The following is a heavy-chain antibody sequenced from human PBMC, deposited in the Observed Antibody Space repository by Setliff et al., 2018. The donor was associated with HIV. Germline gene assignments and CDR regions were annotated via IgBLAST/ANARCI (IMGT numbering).Heavy chain of an antibody. V-gene: IGHV1-46*01. J-gene: IGHJ4*02. D-gene: IGHD3-16*02. Sequence: ASVKVSCKASGYTFTNFYMHWVRQAPGQGLEWMGIINPGGGNTRYAQRFQGRVSMTRDTSTSTAYMELSSLRSEDTAVYYCAIPGLGELSLYNYWGQGTLVTVSS. CDR3: AIPGLGELSLYNY. CDR1: GYTFTNFY. CDR2: INPGGGNT.